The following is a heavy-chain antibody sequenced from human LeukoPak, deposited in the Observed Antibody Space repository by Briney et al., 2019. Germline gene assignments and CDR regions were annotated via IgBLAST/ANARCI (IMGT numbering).Heavy chain of an antibody. CDR3: VRGDYGDYTLFDY. D-gene: IGHD4-17*01. V-gene: IGHV3-53*01. CDR2: IYSGGST. CDR1: GFTVSSSY. Sequence: SGGSLRLSCAASGFTVSSSYMSWVRQAPGKGLEWVSVIYSGGSTYYADSAKGRFTISRDNSKNTLYLQMNSLRAEDTAVYYCVRGDYGDYTLFDYWGQGTLVTVSS. J-gene: IGHJ4*02.